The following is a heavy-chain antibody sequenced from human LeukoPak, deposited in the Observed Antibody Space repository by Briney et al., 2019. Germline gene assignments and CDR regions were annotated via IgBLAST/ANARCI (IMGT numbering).Heavy chain of an antibody. CDR3: VRDGGVSGYDLLDY. J-gene: IGHJ4*02. CDR1: GFTFSNYW. D-gene: IGHD5-12*01. V-gene: IGHV3-7*01. Sequence: GGSLRLSCAASGFTFSNYWMTFVRQAPGKGLEWVAHINQEGSKEYYMDSVKARFTISRDNAKNALSLQMNSLRAEDTAVYYCVRDGGVSGYDLLDYWGQGTLVTVSS. CDR2: INQEGSKE.